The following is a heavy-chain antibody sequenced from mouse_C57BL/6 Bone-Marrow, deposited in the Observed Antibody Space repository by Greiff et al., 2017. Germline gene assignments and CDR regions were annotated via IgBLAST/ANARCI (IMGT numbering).Heavy chain of an antibody. CDR3: ARRDPWCAY. D-gene: IGHD3-3*01. J-gene: IGHJ3*01. CDR2: IDPSDSYT. V-gene: IGHV1-69*01. CDR1: GYTFTSYW. Sequence: VKLQQPGAELVMPGASVKLSCKASGYTFTSYWMHWVKQRPGQGLEWIGEIDPSDSYTNYNQKFKGKSTLTVDKSSSTAYMQLSSLASEDSAVYYCARRDPWCAYGGQGTLVTVSA.